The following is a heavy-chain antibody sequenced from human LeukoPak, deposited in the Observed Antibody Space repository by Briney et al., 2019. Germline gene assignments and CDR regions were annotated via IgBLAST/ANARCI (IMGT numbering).Heavy chain of an antibody. J-gene: IGHJ3*02. CDR1: GGSISSYY. CDR3: ARGHDYGDYEAFDI. V-gene: IGHV4-59*01. D-gene: IGHD4-17*01. Sequence: SETLSLTCTVSGGSISSYYWSWIRQPPGKGLEWIGYIYYSGGTNYNPSLKSRVTISVDTSKNQFSLKLSSVTAADTAVYYCARGHDYGDYEAFDIWGQGTMVTVSS. CDR2: IYYSGGT.